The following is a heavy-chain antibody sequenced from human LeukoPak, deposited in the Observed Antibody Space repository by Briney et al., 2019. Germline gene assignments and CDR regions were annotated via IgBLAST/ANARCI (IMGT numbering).Heavy chain of an antibody. V-gene: IGHV3-21*01. J-gene: IGHJ4*02. CDR2: ISSSSSYI. CDR3: AKDLHGGYSSDY. Sequence: GGSLRLSCAASGFTFTSYGMNWVRQAPGKGLEWVSSISSSSSYIYYADSVKGRFTISKDNSKATLYLQMNSLRPEDTAVYYCAKDLHGGYSSDYWGQGTLVTVFS. CDR1: GFTFTSYG. D-gene: IGHD4-23*01.